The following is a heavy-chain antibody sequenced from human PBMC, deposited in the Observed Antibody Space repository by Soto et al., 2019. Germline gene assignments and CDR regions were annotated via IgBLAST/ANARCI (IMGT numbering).Heavy chain of an antibody. V-gene: IGHV4-59*01. CDR1: GGSISSYY. Sequence: PSETLSLTCTVSGGSISSYYWSWIRQPPGKGLEWIGYIYYSGSTNYNPSLKSRVTISVDTSKNQFSLKLSSVTAADTAVYYCARADITMVRGVIRDSYYYYYYMDVWGKGTTVTVSS. CDR3: ARADITMVRGVIRDSYYYYYYMDV. J-gene: IGHJ6*03. D-gene: IGHD3-10*01. CDR2: IYYSGST.